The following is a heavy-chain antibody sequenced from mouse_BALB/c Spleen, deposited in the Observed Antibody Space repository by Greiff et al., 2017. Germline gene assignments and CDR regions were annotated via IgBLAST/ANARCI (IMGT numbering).Heavy chain of an antibody. CDR3: ARSHGNYAMDY. D-gene: IGHD2-1*01. Sequence: LVKTGASVKISCKASGYSFTGYYMPWVKQSHGKSLEWIGYISCYNGATSYNQKFKGKATFTVDTSSSTAYMQFNSLTSEDSAVYYCARSHGNYAMDYWGQGTSVTVSS. J-gene: IGHJ4*01. V-gene: IGHV1S34*01. CDR2: ISCYNGAT. CDR1: GYSFTGYY.